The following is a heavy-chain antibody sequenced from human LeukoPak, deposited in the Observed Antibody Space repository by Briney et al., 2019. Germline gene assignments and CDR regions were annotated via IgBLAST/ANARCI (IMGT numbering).Heavy chain of an antibody. CDR2: IYYSGST. CDR3: ARVAGYYGSGSPFAFDY. CDR1: GGSISSGDYY. J-gene: IGHJ4*02. D-gene: IGHD3-10*01. Sequence: SETLSLTCTVSGGSISSGDYYWSWIRQPPGKGLEGIGFIYYSGSTYYDPSLKSRVTISVDTPKNQFSLKLSSVTAADTAVYYCARVAGYYGSGSPFAFDYWGQGTLVTVSS. V-gene: IGHV4-30-4*08.